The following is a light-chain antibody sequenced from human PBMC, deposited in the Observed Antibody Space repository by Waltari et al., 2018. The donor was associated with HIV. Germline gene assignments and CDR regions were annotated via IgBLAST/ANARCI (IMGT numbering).Light chain of an antibody. CDR1: SSNIENNY. Sequence: SVSAAPGQKVTISCSGSSSNIENNYVSWYQQLPGTAPKLLIFDNNKRPSGIPDRFSGSKSGTSATLGITGLQTGDEADYYCGTWDSSLSAGVFGGGTKLTVL. CDR2: DNN. CDR3: GTWDSSLSAGV. J-gene: IGLJ2*01. V-gene: IGLV1-51*01.